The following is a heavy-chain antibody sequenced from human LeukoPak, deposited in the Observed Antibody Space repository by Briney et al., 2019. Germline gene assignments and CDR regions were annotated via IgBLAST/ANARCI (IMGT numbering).Heavy chain of an antibody. Sequence: GGSLRLSCAASGFTFSGYGMHWVRQAPGKGLEWVTFIRSDGNNIYYADSVKGRFTISRDNSKNTLYLQTNSLRAEDTALYYCVRDRDSTGYYDYWGQGTLVTVSS. D-gene: IGHD3-22*01. J-gene: IGHJ4*02. V-gene: IGHV3-30*02. CDR2: IRSDGNNI. CDR1: GFTFSGYG. CDR3: VRDRDSTGYYDY.